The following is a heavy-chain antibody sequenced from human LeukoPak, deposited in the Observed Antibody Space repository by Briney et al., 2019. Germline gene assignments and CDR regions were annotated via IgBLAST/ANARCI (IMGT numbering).Heavy chain of an antibody. D-gene: IGHD3-10*01. Sequence: GGTLRFSSAASGFTFSSYAMSWVAQGPGKGLKGVLAISGSGGSTDYADSVKGRFTISRDKSKDTLYLQMNSLRAEDTSLYYCPNPLLRGGLDYWGRGTLDRVSS. CDR3: PNPLLRGGLDY. V-gene: IGHV3-23*01. CDR1: GFTFSSYA. CDR2: ISGSGGST. J-gene: IGHJ4*02.